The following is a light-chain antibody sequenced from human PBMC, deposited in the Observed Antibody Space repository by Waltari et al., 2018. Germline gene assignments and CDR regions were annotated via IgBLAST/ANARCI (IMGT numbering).Light chain of an antibody. CDR1: QSISNS. J-gene: IGKJ4*01. Sequence: DIQMTQSPSSLSASVGDRVTITCRASQSISNSLNWYQQKPGKAPKLLIYAAFSLQRGVPSRFSGSASGTYFTLTISSLQPEDFATYYCLQSYTTPLTFGGGTNVEIK. V-gene: IGKV1-39*01. CDR3: LQSYTTPLT. CDR2: AAF.